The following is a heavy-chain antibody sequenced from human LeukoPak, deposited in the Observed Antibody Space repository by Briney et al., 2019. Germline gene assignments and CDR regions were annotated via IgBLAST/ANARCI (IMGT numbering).Heavy chain of an antibody. CDR2: IYHSGST. CDR3: ARGFYDFWSGYFTIQANFDY. Sequence: SETLSLTCTVSGYSISSGYYWGWIRQPPGKGLEWIGRIYHSGSTYYNPSLKSRVTISVDTSENQFSLKLSSVTAADTAVYYCARGFYDFWSGYFTIQANFDYWGQGTLVTVSS. CDR1: GYSISSGYY. D-gene: IGHD3-3*01. V-gene: IGHV4-38-2*02. J-gene: IGHJ4*02.